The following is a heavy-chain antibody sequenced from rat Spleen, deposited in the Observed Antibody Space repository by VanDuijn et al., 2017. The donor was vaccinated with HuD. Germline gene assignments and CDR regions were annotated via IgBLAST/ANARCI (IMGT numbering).Heavy chain of an antibody. CDR1: GYSITSSYR. V-gene: IGHV3-3*01. CDR3: ARGYYGYTTYFDY. D-gene: IGHD1-9*01. J-gene: IGHJ2*01. CDR2: INSAGST. Sequence: EVQLQESGPGLVKPSQSLSLTCSVTGYSITSSYRWNWIRKFPGNKLEWMGYINSAGSTNYNPSLKSRISITRDTSKNQFFLQVNSVTTEDTATYYCARGYYGYTTYFDYWGQGVMVTVSS.